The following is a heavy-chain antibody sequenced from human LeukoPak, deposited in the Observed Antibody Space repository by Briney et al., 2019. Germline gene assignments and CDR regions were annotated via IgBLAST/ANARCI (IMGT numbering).Heavy chain of an antibody. J-gene: IGHJ5*02. CDR1: GGSISSSSYY. V-gene: IGHV4-39*01. Sequence: SETLSLTCTVSGGSISSSSYYWGWIRPPPGKGLVWIGSIYYSGITYYNPTIKSRVTISVDTSKNQSSLKLNSVTAADTAVYYCSRQRGYHYDSTTNRFSDLWGQGTRVTVSS. CDR3: SRQRGYHYDSTTNRFSDL. CDR2: IYYSGIT. D-gene: IGHD3-22*01.